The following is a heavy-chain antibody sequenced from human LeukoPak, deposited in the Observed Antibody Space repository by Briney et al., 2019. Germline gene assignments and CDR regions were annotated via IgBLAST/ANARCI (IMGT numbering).Heavy chain of an antibody. CDR3: ARQRSILGYSGSLPGDY. CDR2: IIPIFGTA. D-gene: IGHD1-26*01. CDR1: GGTFSSYA. J-gene: IGHJ4*02. Sequence: SVKVSCKASGGTFSSYAISWVRQAPGQGLEWMGGIIPIFGTANYAQKFQGRVTITADESTSTAYMELSSLRSEDTAVYYCARQRSILGYSGSLPGDYWGQGTLVTVSS. V-gene: IGHV1-69*01.